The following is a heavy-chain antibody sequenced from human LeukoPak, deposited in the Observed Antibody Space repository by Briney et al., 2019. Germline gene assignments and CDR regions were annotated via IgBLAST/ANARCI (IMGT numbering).Heavy chain of an antibody. CDR2: IRYDGSNK. Sequence: GGSLRLSCAASGFTFSSYGLHWVRQAPGKGLEWVAFIRYDGSNKYYADSVKGRFTISRDNSKNTLYLQTNSLRAEDTAVYYCAKSPPSSRWGQGTLVTVSS. V-gene: IGHV3-30*02. CDR1: GFTFSSYG. CDR3: AKSPPSSR. J-gene: IGHJ4*02.